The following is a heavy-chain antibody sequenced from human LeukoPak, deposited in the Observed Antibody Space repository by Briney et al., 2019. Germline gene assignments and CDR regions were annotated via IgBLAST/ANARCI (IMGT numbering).Heavy chain of an antibody. CDR3: ASCHTYRYSSSWFSFDY. J-gene: IGHJ4*02. Sequence: GGPLRLSCAASGFTVSSNYMSWVRQAPGKGLEWVSIIYSGGSAYYADSVKGRFTISRDNSKNTLYLQMNSLRAEDTAVYYCASCHTYRYSSSWFSFDYWGQGTLVTVSS. CDR2: IYSGGSA. D-gene: IGHD6-13*01. V-gene: IGHV3-66*01. CDR1: GFTVSSNY.